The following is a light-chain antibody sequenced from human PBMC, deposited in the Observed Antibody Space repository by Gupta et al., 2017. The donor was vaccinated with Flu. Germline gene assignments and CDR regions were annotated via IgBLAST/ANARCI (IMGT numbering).Light chain of an antibody. CDR3: ETWNDSRRGPWV. CDR2: KND. Sequence: QSVLTQPPSASGPPGQRVTVSCSGSRSSIGNTYVHWYLQVPPTAPNLLIYKNDQRPPGGPARVSGSKSETSASLAISGLRAEDEGDYYCETWNDSRRGPWVFGGGTKLTVL. J-gene: IGLJ3*02. V-gene: IGLV1-47*01. CDR1: RSSIGNTY.